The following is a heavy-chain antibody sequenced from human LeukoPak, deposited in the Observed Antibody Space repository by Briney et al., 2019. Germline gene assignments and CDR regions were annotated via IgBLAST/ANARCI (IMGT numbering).Heavy chain of an antibody. V-gene: IGHV3-21*01. Sequence: PGGSLRLSCAASGFTFSSYSMNWVRQAPGKGLEWVSSISSGSSYIYYADSVKGRFTISRDNAKNSLYLQMNSLRAEDTAVYYCAREGEDYFDYWGQGTLVTVSS. J-gene: IGHJ4*02. CDR3: AREGEDYFDY. CDR1: GFTFSSYS. D-gene: IGHD1-26*01. CDR2: ISSGSSYI.